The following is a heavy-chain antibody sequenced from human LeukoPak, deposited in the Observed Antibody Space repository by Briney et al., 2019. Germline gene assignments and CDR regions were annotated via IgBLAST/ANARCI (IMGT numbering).Heavy chain of an antibody. Sequence: PSETLSLTCTVSGGSISSSSYYWGWIRQPPGKGLEWIGSIYYSGSTYYNPSLKSRVTISVDTSKNQFSLKLSSVTAADTAVYYCARDRVVVVAATRADAFDIWGQGTMVTVSS. CDR2: IYYSGST. J-gene: IGHJ3*02. CDR3: ARDRVVVVAATRADAFDI. CDR1: GGSISSSSYY. V-gene: IGHV4-39*07. D-gene: IGHD2-15*01.